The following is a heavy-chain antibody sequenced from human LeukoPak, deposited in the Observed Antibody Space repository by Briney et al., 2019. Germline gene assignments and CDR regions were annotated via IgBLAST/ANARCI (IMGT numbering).Heavy chain of an antibody. J-gene: IGHJ6*04. Sequence: ASVKVSCTASGYTFTSYAMHWVRQAPGQRLEWMGWINAGNGNTKYSQKFQGRVTITRDTSASTAYMELSSLRSEDTAVYYCARAILLWFGELSGYYGMDVWGKGTTVTVSS. CDR1: GYTFTSYA. CDR2: INAGNGNT. CDR3: ARAILLWFGELSGYYGMDV. D-gene: IGHD3-10*01. V-gene: IGHV1-3*01.